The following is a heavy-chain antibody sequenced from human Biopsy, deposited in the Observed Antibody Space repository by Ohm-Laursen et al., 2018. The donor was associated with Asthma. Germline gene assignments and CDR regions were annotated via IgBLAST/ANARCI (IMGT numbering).Heavy chain of an antibody. CDR2: ISYDGSNK. CDR3: ASQSSGPDFWSGYYYFDY. D-gene: IGHD3-3*01. J-gene: IGHJ4*02. Sequence: SLRLSCAASGFTFSSYAMHWVRQAPGKGLEWVAVISYDGSNKYHADSVKGRFTISRDNSKNTLYLQMNSLRAEDTAVYYCASQSSGPDFWSGYYYFDYWGQGTLVTVSS. CDR1: GFTFSSYA. V-gene: IGHV3-30*04.